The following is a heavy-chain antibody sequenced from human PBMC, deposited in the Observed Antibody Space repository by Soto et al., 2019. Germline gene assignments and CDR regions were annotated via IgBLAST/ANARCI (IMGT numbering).Heavy chain of an antibody. CDR1: GFIFSSHA. D-gene: IGHD2-8*01. CDR3: VKDRWPDPPPRYCTNAVCSPFDY. Sequence: GGSLRLSCAASGFIFSSHAMNWVRQSPGKGLEWVSAISGSGGSTYYADSVKGRFTISRDKSKNTLYLQMNSLRAEDTALYYCVKDRWPDPPPRYCTNAVCSPFDYWGHGTLVTVSS. CDR2: ISGSGGST. J-gene: IGHJ4*01. V-gene: IGHV3-23*01.